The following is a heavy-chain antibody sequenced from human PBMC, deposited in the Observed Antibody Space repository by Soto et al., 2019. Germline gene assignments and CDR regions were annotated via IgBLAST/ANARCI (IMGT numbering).Heavy chain of an antibody. CDR1: GGSVSSGSYY. J-gene: IGHJ4*02. CDR2: IYYSGST. CDR3: ARGADYYDSSGYLSRVFDY. D-gene: IGHD3-22*01. V-gene: IGHV4-61*01. Sequence: SETLSLTCTVSGGSVSSGSYYWSWIRQPPGKGLEWIGYIYYSGSTNYNPSLKSRVTISVDTSKNQFSLKLSSVTAADTAVYYCARGADYYDSSGYLSRVFDYWGQGTLVTVSS.